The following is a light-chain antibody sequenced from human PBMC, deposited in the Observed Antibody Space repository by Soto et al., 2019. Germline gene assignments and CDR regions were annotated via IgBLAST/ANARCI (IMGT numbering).Light chain of an antibody. CDR2: TND. Sequence: QSALTQPPSASGTPGQRVTISCSGSSSNIGSNTVNWYQQLPGTAPKLVIHTNDQRPSGVPDRFSGSKSGTSASLAISGLHSEVEADYYCVAWDDSLNGYVVVGGGTKVTVL. V-gene: IGLV1-44*01. CDR1: SSNIGSNT. J-gene: IGLJ2*01. CDR3: VAWDDSLNGYVV.